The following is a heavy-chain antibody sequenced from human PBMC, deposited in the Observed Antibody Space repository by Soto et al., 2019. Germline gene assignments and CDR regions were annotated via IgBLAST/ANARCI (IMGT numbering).Heavy chain of an antibody. V-gene: IGHV4-30-4*01. D-gene: IGHD2-2*01. Sequence: PSETLSLTCTVSGDSISSGDYYWSWIRQPPGKGLEWIGYIYYSGYTYYNPSLKSRVTISVDTSKDQFSLNLSSVTAADTAVYYCARDQNGCSNSRCSGMDVWGQGTTVTVS. CDR2: IYYSGYT. CDR3: ARDQNGCSNSRCSGMDV. J-gene: IGHJ6*02. CDR1: GDSISSGDYY.